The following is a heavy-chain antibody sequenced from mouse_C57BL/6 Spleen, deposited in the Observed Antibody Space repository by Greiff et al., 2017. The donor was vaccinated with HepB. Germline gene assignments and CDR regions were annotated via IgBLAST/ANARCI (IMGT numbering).Heavy chain of an antibody. CDR1: GFTFSSYA. J-gene: IGHJ3*01. CDR2: ISDGGSYT. D-gene: IGHD2-3*01. CDR3: AKDNDDSYYY. V-gene: IGHV5-4*01. Sequence: EVQLVESGGGLVKPGGSLKLSCAASGFTFSSYAMSWVRQTPEKRLEWVATISDGGSYTYYPDNVKGRFTISRDNAKNNLYLQMSHLKSEDTAMYYCAKDNDDSYYYWGQGTLVTVSA.